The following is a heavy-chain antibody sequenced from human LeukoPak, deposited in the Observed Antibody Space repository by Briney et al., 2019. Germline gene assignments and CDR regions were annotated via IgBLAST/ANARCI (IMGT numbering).Heavy chain of an antibody. J-gene: IGHJ4*02. Sequence: GGSLRLSCAVSGFRVSDYYMNWVRQAPGKGLEWVSTISGSGGDTVYADSVRGRFTISRDNSKNTLYLQMDSLRAEDTARYYCARRGGSSGWGDFDYWGQATLVTVSS. V-gene: IGHV3-23*01. CDR3: ARRGGSSGWGDFDY. D-gene: IGHD6-19*01. CDR2: ISGSGGDT. CDR1: GFRVSDYY.